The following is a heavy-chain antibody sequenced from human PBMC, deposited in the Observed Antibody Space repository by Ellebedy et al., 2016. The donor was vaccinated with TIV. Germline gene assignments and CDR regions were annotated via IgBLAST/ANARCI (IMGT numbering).Heavy chain of an antibody. CDR2: FSVSDNST. Sequence: GGSLRLXXAASGFTFSMYTMTWVRQAPGRGPEWVSSFSVSDNSTHYADSVKGRFTISRDNSKNTLYLQMNSLRLEDTAMYYCAPGIPPDYWGQGTVVIVSS. CDR3: APGIPPDY. J-gene: IGHJ4*02. CDR1: GFTFSMYT. V-gene: IGHV3-23*01. D-gene: IGHD2-21*01.